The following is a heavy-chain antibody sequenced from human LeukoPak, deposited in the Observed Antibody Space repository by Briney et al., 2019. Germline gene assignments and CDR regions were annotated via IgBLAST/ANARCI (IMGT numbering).Heavy chain of an antibody. J-gene: IGHJ4*02. D-gene: IGHD2-21*02. CDR3: ARLYCGGDCLVDY. CDR2: SYYSGST. Sequence: SETLSLTCTVSGGSISSGGYNWSWIRQRPGKGREWIGYSYYSGSTYYNPSLKSRVTISVDTSKNQFSLKLSSVTAADTAVYYCARLYCGGDCLVDYWGQGTLVTVSS. V-gene: IGHV4-31*03. CDR1: GGSISSGGYN.